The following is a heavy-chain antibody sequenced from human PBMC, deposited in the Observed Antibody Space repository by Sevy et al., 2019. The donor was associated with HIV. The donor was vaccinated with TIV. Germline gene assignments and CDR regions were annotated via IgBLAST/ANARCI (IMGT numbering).Heavy chain of an antibody. CDR2: ISYDGSNK. J-gene: IGHJ5*02. D-gene: IGHD2-2*01. Sequence: GGSLRLSCAASGFTFSSYAMHWVRQAPGKGLEWVAVISYDGSNKYYADSVKGRFTISRDNSKNTLYLQMNSLRAEDTAVYYWARDNSYAAGWFDPWGQGTLVTVSS. CDR3: ARDNSYAAGWFDP. V-gene: IGHV3-30-3*01. CDR1: GFTFSSYA.